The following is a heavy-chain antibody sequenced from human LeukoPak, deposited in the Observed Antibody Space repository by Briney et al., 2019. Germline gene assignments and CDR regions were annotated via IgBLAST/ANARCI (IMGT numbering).Heavy chain of an antibody. V-gene: IGHV3-11*01. J-gene: IGHJ4*02. CDR2: ISSSGSTI. Sequence: GGSLRLSCAASGFTFSDYYMSWIRQAPGKGLEWVSYISSSGSTIYYADSVKGRFTISRDNAKNSLYLQMNSLRAEDTAVYYCARRARNYDILTGYSDYWGQGTLVTVSS. CDR1: GFTFSDYY. D-gene: IGHD3-9*01. CDR3: ARRARNYDILTGYSDY.